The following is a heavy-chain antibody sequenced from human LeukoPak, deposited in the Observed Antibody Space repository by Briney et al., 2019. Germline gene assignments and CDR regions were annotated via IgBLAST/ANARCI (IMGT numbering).Heavy chain of an antibody. CDR3: ARFGGGSSRFTDY. CDR2: IYPDDSDT. Sequence: GESLKISCKASGYIFTNYWIAWVRQMPGKGLECMGIIYPDDSDTRHSPSFQGQVTISADKSITTAYLQWSSLEASDTAIYYCARFGGGSSRFTDYWGQGTLVTVSS. D-gene: IGHD6-6*01. J-gene: IGHJ4*02. V-gene: IGHV5-51*01. CDR1: GYIFTNYW.